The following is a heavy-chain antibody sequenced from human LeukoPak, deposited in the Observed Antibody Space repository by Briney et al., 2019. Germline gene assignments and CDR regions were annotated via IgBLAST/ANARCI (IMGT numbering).Heavy chain of an antibody. CDR2: FDPGDGAM. CDR1: GYNLTELS. CDR3: AAGGFYDLLPY. V-gene: IGHV1-24*01. Sequence: WASVKVSCKVSGYNLTELSMHWVRQAPGKGLEWMGGFDPGDGAMVYAQRLQGRVTMTEDTSTDTVYMELSSLKSEDTAVYYCAAGGFYDLLPYWGQGTLVTVSS. J-gene: IGHJ4*02. D-gene: IGHD3-9*01.